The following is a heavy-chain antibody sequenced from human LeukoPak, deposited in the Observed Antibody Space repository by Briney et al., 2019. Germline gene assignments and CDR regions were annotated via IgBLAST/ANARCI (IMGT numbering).Heavy chain of an antibody. Sequence: ASVKVSCKASGGTFSSYAISWVRQAPGQGLEWMGGIIPIFGTANYAQKFQGGVTITADESTSTAYMELSSLRSEDTAVYYCAREGGSSSFSGGYYYMDVWGKGTTVTVSS. CDR3: AREGGSSSFSGGYYYMDV. D-gene: IGHD6-6*01. CDR2: IIPIFGTA. CDR1: GGTFSSYA. J-gene: IGHJ6*03. V-gene: IGHV1-69*13.